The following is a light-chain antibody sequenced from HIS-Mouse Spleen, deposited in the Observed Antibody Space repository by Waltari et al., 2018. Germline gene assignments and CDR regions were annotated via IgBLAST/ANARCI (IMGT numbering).Light chain of an antibody. J-gene: IGKJ2*01. CDR3: QQSYSTPVYT. Sequence: DIQMTQSPSSLSASVGDRVTITCRASQSISSYLNWYQQKPGKAPKLLIYAASSLQSGVPSRFCGSSSCTDFSIIISSLQLEDFATYYCQQSYSTPVYTFGQGTKLEIK. CDR2: AAS. V-gene: IGKV1-39*01. CDR1: QSISSY.